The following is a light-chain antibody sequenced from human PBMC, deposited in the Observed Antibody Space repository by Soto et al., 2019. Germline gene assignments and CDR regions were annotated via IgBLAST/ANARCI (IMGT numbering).Light chain of an antibody. Sequence: DSQMTQSPSSLSASVGARCTSTGWASQGISNYLAWYQQKQGKXXKXXIYAASTLQSGVPSRFSGSGSGTDLTITISRLQPEDVETYYCQKYNSAPWTFGQGTKVDIK. J-gene: IGKJ1*01. CDR3: QKYNSAPWT. CDR1: QGISNY. V-gene: IGKV1-27*01. CDR2: AAS.